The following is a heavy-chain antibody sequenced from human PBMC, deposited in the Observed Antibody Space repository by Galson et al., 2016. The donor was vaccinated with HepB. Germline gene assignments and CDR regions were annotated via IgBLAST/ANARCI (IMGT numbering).Heavy chain of an antibody. D-gene: IGHD1-26*01. CDR2: IDWDDDK. V-gene: IGHV2-70*01. CDR3: ARAPYSGSYSGLDF. J-gene: IGHJ4*02. Sequence: PALVKPTQTLTLTCTFSGFSLSTSGMSVTWIRQPPGKALEWLALIDWDDDKYYSTSLKTRLTMSKDTSKNQVVLTMTNMDPVDTATYYCARAPYSGSYSGLDFWGQGTLVTVSS. CDR1: GFSLSTSGMS.